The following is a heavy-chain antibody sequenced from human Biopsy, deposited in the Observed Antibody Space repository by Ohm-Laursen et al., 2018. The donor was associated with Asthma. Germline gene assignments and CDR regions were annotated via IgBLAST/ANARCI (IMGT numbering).Heavy chain of an antibody. CDR3: ARGIYDMDV. J-gene: IGHJ6*02. V-gene: IGHV3-33*01. CDR1: GFTFSKNG. CDR2: IWNDGNKN. Sequence: SLRLSCTASGFTFSKNGMHWVRQAPGKGLEWVALIWNDGNKNYYADSVRGRFTISRDNSKNMLYLQMNSLRAEDTAVYFGARGIYDMDVRGQGTTVTVSS.